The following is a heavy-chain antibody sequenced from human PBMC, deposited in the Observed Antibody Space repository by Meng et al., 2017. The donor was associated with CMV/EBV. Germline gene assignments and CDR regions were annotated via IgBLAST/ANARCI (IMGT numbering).Heavy chain of an antibody. CDR3: AKGKTVAGSERYFQH. D-gene: IGHD6-19*01. V-gene: IGHV3-23*01. Sequence: SGCSFSSYAMRWVRRAPGKWLEWVSVISVSGPNRQYADSVKGRFTISRDNSKNTLYLDMNSLRDDDTAVYYCAKGKTVAGSERYFQHWGQGTLVTVSS. CDR1: GCSFSSYA. CDR2: ISVSGPNR. J-gene: IGHJ1*01.